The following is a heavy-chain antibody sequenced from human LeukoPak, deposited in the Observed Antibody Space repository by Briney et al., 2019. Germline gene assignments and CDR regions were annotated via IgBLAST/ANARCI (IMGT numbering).Heavy chain of an antibody. Sequence: ASVKVSGKASGYTLSDYDINWVRQAPGQGLEYMGWINPNSLIPGYARKFRGRVTLTMDTSIRTAYMELSGLTYDDTAIYYCARVKPVPTVSFDPWGQGTLVTVSS. CDR2: INPNSLIP. D-gene: IGHD4-17*01. J-gene: IGHJ5*02. V-gene: IGHV1-8*01. CDR1: GYTLSDYD. CDR3: ARVKPVPTVSFDP.